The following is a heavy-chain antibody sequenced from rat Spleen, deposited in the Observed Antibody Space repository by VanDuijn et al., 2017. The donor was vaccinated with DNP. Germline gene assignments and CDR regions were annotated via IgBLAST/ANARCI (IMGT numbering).Heavy chain of an antibody. CDR3: TTSHTTGIMDY. V-gene: IGHV5-20*01. Sequence: EVQLVESGGHLVQPGRSLKLSCAASGFTFSDDYMAWVRQAPTKGLEWVASISYDGGGTYYRDSVKGRFTISRDNAKNSLYLQMDSLRSEDTATYYCTTSHTTGIMDYWGQGVMVTVSS. D-gene: IGHD1-9*01. CDR2: ISYDGGGT. CDR1: GFTFSDDY. J-gene: IGHJ2*01.